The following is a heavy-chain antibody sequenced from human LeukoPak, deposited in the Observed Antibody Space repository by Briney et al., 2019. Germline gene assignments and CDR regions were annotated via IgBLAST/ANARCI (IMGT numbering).Heavy chain of an antibody. CDR2: IYSGGST. J-gene: IGHJ5*02. CDR1: GFTVSSDY. CDR3: ARYFQPGTSNWFDP. Sequence: PGGSLRLSCAASGFTVSSDYMSWVRQAPGKGLEWVSVIYSGGSTYYAGSVKGRFIISRDKSKNTLYLQMNSLRGEDTAIYYCARYFQPGTSNWFDPWGQGTLVTVSS. D-gene: IGHD3-10*01. V-gene: IGHV3-66*01.